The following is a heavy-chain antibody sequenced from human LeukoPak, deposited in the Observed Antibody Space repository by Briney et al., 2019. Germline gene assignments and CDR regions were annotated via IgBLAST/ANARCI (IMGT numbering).Heavy chain of an antibody. D-gene: IGHD1-26*01. Sequence: QPGRSLRLSCAASGLTFSRYAMHWVRQAPGKGLEWVAVISYDGSNKYYADSVKGRFTISRDNAKKSLYLQMNSLRAEDTAVYYCVRTAGRDGGIWGQGTLVTVSS. CDR2: ISYDGSNK. CDR3: VRTAGRDGGI. CDR1: GLTFSRYA. J-gene: IGHJ4*02. V-gene: IGHV3-30-3*01.